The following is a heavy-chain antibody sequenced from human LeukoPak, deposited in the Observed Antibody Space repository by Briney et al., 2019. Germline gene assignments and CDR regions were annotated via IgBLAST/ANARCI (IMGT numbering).Heavy chain of an antibody. V-gene: IGHV4-59*01. CDR3: ASSRDGYSHFDY. CDR1: GGTISSYH. CDR2: SFYTGAT. D-gene: IGHD5-24*01. J-gene: IGHJ4*02. Sequence: PSETLSLTCTVAGGTISSYHCSWIRQTPGRRLEWIGFSFYTGATNYNPSLKSRVTISVDTSKNQFSLRLNSVTAADTAVYYCASSRDGYSHFDYWGQGILVTVSS.